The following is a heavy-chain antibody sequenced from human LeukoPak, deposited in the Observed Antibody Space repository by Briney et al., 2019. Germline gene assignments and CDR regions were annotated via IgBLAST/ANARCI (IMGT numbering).Heavy chain of an antibody. CDR1: GFTFSGFG. V-gene: IGHV3-21*01. CDR3: AREPTYYYDSSGYYSAFDI. CDR2: ISSSSSYI. J-gene: IGHJ3*02. D-gene: IGHD3-22*01. Sequence: GGSLRPSCAASGFTFSGFGMHWVRQAPGKGLEWVSSISSSSSYIYYADSVKGRFTISRDNAKNSLYLQMNSLRAEDTAVYYCAREPTYYYDSSGYYSAFDIWGQGTMVTVSS.